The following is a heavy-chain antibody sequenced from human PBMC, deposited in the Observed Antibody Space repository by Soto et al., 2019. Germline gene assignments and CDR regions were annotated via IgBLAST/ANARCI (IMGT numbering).Heavy chain of an antibody. CDR3: AREMDIVVVVAAPFDY. J-gene: IGHJ4*02. D-gene: IGHD2-15*01. Sequence: QVQLVESGGGVVQPGRCLRLSCAASGCTVSSYGMHGVRQAPGKGLEWVAVIWYDGSNKYYADSVKGRFTISRDNSKNTLYLQMNSLRAEDTAVYYCAREMDIVVVVAAPFDYWGQGTLVTVSS. CDR1: GCTVSSYG. CDR2: IWYDGSNK. V-gene: IGHV3-33*01.